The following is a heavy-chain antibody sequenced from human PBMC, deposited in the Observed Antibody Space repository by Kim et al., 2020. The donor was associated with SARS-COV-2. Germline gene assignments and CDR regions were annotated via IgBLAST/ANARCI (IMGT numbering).Heavy chain of an antibody. D-gene: IGHD6-6*01. CDR3: ARTRGGAARSFDY. Sequence: SETLSLTCTVSGGSVSSGSYYWSWIRQPPGKGLEWIGYIYYSGSTNYNPSLKSRVTISVDTSKNQFSLKLSSVTAADTAVYYCARTRGGAARSFDYWGQGTLVTVSS. J-gene: IGHJ4*02. CDR1: GGSVSSGSYY. V-gene: IGHV4-61*01. CDR2: IYYSGST.